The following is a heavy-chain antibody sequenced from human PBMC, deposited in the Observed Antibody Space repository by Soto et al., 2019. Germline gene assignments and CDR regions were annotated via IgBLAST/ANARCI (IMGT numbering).Heavy chain of an antibody. Sequence: PGESLKISCKGSGYSFTSYWISWVRQMPGKGLEWMGRIDPSDSYTNYSPSFQGHVTVSADKSISTAYLQWSSLKASDTAMYYCARHFYYDRHDFDYWGQGTLVTVSS. CDR1: GYSFTSYW. J-gene: IGHJ4*02. CDR3: ARHFYYDRHDFDY. V-gene: IGHV5-10-1*01. CDR2: IDPSDSYT. D-gene: IGHD3-22*01.